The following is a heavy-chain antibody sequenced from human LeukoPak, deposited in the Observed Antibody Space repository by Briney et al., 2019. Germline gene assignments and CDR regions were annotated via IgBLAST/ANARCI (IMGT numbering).Heavy chain of an antibody. CDR3: AGKGEERYFDWLLLWYYYYYMDV. J-gene: IGHJ6*03. CDR2: ISSSSSTI. V-gene: IGHV3-48*01. D-gene: IGHD3-9*01. CDR1: GFTFSSYS. Sequence: GGSLRLSCAASGFTFSSYSMNWVRQAPGKGLEWVSYISSSSSTIYYADSVKGRFTISRDNAKNSLYLQMNSLRAEDTAVYYCAGKGEERYFDWLLLWYYYYYMDVWGKGTTVTVSS.